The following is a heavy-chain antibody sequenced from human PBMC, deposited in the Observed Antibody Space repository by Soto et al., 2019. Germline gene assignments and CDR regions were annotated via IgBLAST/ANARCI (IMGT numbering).Heavy chain of an antibody. J-gene: IGHJ4*02. D-gene: IGHD4-17*01. CDR1: GGTFSSYA. CDR3: AHYGDYSFDY. CDR2: IIPIFGTA. V-gene: IGHV1-69*13. Sequence: ASVKVSCKASGGTFSSYAISWVRQAPGQGLEWMGGIIPIFGTANYAQKFQGRVTITADESTSTAYMELSSLRSEDTTVYYCAHYGDYSFDYWGQGTLVTVSS.